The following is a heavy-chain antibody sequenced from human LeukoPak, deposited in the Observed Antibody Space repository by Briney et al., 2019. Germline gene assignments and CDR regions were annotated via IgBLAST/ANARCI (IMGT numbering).Heavy chain of an antibody. V-gene: IGHV4-38-2*02. Sequence: SETLSLTCTVSGYSISSGYYWGWIRQPPGKGLEWIGSIYHSGSTYYNPSLKSRVTISVDTSKNQFSLKLSSVTAADTAVYYCARGSRGGSFNFDYWGQGTLVTVSS. CDR3: ARGSRGGSFNFDY. D-gene: IGHD2-15*01. J-gene: IGHJ4*02. CDR2: IYHSGST. CDR1: GYSISSGYY.